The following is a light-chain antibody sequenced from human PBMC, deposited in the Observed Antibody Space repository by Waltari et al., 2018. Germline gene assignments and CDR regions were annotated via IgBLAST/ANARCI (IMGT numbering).Light chain of an antibody. Sequence: QLVVTQSPSASASLGASVKLTCTLSSGHSSNVIAWLQQHPERGPRYLMKVNSDGSHSRGAEIPDRLSGSSSGAERYLTISTRQAEDEADYYCQTGGHGTWVFGGGTKLTVL. CDR3: QTGGHGTWV. J-gene: IGLJ3*02. CDR2: VNSDGSH. CDR1: SGHSSNV. V-gene: IGLV4-69*01.